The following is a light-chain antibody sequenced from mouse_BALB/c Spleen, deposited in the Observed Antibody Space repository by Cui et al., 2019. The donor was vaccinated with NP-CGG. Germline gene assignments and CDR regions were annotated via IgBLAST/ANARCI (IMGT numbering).Light chain of an antibody. Sequence: QDAVTQESALTTSSGETVTLTCRSSTGAVTTSNYANWVQEKPDHLFTGLIGGTKNRVSGVPARFSGSLIGDKAALTITGAQTEDEAIYFCALWYSNHWVFGGGTKLTVL. CDR3: ALWYSNHWV. CDR2: GTK. CDR1: TGAVTTSNY. V-gene: IGLV1*01. J-gene: IGLJ1*01.